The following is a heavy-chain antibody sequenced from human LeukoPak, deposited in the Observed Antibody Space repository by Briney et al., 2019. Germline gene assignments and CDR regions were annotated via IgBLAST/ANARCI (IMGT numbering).Heavy chain of an antibody. CDR3: AREHSSSWYYFDY. CDR1: GFTFSSYW. CDR2: INSDGSST. D-gene: IGHD6-13*01. Sequence: PGGSLRLSCAASGFTFSSYWMHWVRQAPGKGLVWVSRINSDGSSTSYADSVKGRFTISRDNAKSTLYLQMNSLRAEDTAVYYCAREHSSSWYYFDYWGQGTLVTVSS. V-gene: IGHV3-74*01. J-gene: IGHJ4*02.